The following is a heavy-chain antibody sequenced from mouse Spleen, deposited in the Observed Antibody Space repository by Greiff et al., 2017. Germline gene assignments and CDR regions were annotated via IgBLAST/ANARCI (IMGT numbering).Heavy chain of an antibody. Sequence: EVKLVESGGGLVKPGGSLKLSCAASGFTFSSYAMSWVRQTPEKRLEWVATISDGGSYTYYPDNVKGRFTISRDNAKNNLYLQMSHLKSEDTAMYYCARDGVYYYGSSRYWYFDVWGTGTTVTVSS. J-gene: IGHJ1*03. V-gene: IGHV5-4*01. CDR2: ISDGGSYT. CDR3: ARDGVYYYGSSRYWYFDV. CDR1: GFTFSSYA. D-gene: IGHD1-1*01.